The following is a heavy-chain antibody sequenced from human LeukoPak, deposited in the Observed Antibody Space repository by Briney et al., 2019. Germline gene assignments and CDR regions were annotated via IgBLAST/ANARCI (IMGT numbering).Heavy chain of an antibody. V-gene: IGHV3-23*01. D-gene: IGHD6-13*01. CDR2: ISGSGGST. J-gene: IGHJ5*02. CDR3: AKWGSIAAAGTPDNWFDP. CDR1: GFTFSSYA. Sequence: GGSLRLSCAASGFTFSSYAMSWVRQAPGKGLEWVSAISGSGGSTYYADSVKGRFTISRDNSKNTLYLQMNSLRAEDTVVYYCAKWGSIAAAGTPDNWFDPWGQGTLVTVSS.